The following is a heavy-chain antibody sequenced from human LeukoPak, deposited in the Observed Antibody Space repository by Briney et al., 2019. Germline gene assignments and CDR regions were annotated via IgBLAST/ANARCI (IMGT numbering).Heavy chain of an antibody. CDR2: INHSGST. CDR1: GGSSSGYY. Sequence: PSETLSLTCAVYGGSSSGYYWSWIRQPPGKGLEWIGEINHSGSTNYNPSLKSRVTISVDTSKNQFSLKLSSVTAADTAVYYCARVPPYGSGRGYFDYWGQGTLVTVSS. J-gene: IGHJ4*02. V-gene: IGHV4-34*01. D-gene: IGHD3-10*01. CDR3: ARVPPYGSGRGYFDY.